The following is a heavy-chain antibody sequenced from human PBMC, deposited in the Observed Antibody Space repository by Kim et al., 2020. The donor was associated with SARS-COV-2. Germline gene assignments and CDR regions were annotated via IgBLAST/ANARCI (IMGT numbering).Heavy chain of an antibody. D-gene: IGHD5-18*01. J-gene: IGHJ6*02. Sequence: ASVKVSCKASGYTFTSYGISWVRQAPGQGLEWMGWISAYNGNTNYAQKLQGRVTMTTDTSTSTAYMELRSLRSDDTAVYYCARDRGYWGYYYYGMDVWGQGTTVTVSS. CDR1: GYTFTSYG. CDR2: ISAYNGNT. CDR3: ARDRGYWGYYYYGMDV. V-gene: IGHV1-18*01.